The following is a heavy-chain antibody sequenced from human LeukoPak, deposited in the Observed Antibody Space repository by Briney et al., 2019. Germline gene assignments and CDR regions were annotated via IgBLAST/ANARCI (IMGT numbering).Heavy chain of an antibody. V-gene: IGHV1-69*13. CDR1: GGTFSSYA. D-gene: IGHD3-16*01. CDR2: IIPIFGTA. J-gene: IGHJ6*03. CDR3: ARGPYRGGYYYYYYMDV. Sequence: ASVKVSCKASGGTFSSYAISWVRQAPGQGLEWIGGIIPIFGTANYAQKFQGRVTITADESTSTAYMELSSLRSEDTAVYYCARGPYRGGYYYYYYMDVWGKGITVTVSS.